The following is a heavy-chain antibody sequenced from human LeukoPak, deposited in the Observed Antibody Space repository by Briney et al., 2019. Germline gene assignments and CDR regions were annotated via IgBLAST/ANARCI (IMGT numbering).Heavy chain of an antibody. CDR3: ARSRQASGLFNS. D-gene: IGHD3-10*01. Sequence: KPSQTLSLTCAVSGGSISSGGYYWSWIQQPPGKGLEWIGYIYHSGSTYYNPSLKSRFTISVDRPKNQFFLNVTSLTAADTAVYFCARSRQASGLFNSWGQGTLVVVSS. J-gene: IGHJ5*01. V-gene: IGHV4-30-2*01. CDR1: GGSISSGGYY. CDR2: IYHSGST.